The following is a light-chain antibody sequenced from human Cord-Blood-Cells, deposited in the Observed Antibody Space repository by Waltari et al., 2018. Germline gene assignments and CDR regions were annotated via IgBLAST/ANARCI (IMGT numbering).Light chain of an antibody. CDR1: SSGVGGYNY. V-gene: IGLV2-14*01. CDR3: SSYTSSSVV. CDR2: EVS. Sequence: QSSLTPPASVSGSPGQSLTISCTGTSSGVGGYNYVSWYQQHPGKAPKLMIYEVSNRPSGVSNRFSGSKSGNTASLTISGLQAEDEADYYCSSYTSSSVVFGGGTKLTVL. J-gene: IGLJ2*01.